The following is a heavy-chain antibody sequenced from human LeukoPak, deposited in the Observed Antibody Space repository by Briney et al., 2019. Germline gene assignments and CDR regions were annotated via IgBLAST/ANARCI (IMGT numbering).Heavy chain of an antibody. Sequence: PGGSLRLSCAASGFTFSTYEMNWVRQAPGKGLEWVSYISSSGTTIYYADSVKGRFTISRDNAKNSLYLQMNSLRAEDTAVYYCARAPTHQPDIVVVTSRFDPWGQGTLVTVSS. J-gene: IGHJ5*02. CDR1: GFTFSTYE. CDR2: ISSSGTTI. CDR3: ARAPTHQPDIVVVTSRFDP. D-gene: IGHD2-21*02. V-gene: IGHV3-48*03.